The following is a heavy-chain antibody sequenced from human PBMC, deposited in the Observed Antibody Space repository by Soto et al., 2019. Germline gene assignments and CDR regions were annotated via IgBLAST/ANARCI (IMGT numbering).Heavy chain of an antibody. CDR3: AREELVAGSQDF. J-gene: IGHJ4*02. CDR2: IWYDGSNK. Sequence: GGSLRLSCAASGFIFSNYGIHWVRQAPGKGLEWVALIWYDGSNKYYADSVKGRFIVSRDNTNNTVYLQLNSLTADDTAVYYCAREELVAGSQDFWGPGTLVTVSS. CDR1: GFIFSNYG. D-gene: IGHD6-19*01. V-gene: IGHV3-33*01.